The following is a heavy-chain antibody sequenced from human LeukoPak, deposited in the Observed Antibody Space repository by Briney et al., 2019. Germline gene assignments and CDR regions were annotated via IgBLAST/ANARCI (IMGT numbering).Heavy chain of an antibody. J-gene: IGHJ5*02. CDR2: IYYSGST. CDR1: GGSISSSSYY. D-gene: IGHD3-9*01. CDR3: ARHLRYDILTGYYWFDP. V-gene: IGHV4-39*01. Sequence: SETLSLTCTVSGGSISSSSYYWGWIRQPPGKGLEWLGSIYYSGSTYYNPSLKSRVTISVDTSKNQFSLKLSSVTAADTAVYYCARHLRYDILTGYYWFDPWGQGTLVTVSS.